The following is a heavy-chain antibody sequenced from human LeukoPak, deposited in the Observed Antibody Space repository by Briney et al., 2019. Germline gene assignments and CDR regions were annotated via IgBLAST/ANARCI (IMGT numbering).Heavy chain of an antibody. CDR3: ARGTLENKRFLEFPPISGPGYGMDV. CDR1: GFTFSSYG. J-gene: IGHJ6*02. Sequence: GRSLRLSCAASGFTFSSYGMRWVRQAPGKGLEWVAVIWYDGSNKYYADSVKGRFTISRDNSKNTLYLQMNSLRAEDTAVYYCARGTLENKRFLEFPPISGPGYGMDVWGQGTTVTVSS. CDR2: IWYDGSNK. V-gene: IGHV3-30*19. D-gene: IGHD3-3*01.